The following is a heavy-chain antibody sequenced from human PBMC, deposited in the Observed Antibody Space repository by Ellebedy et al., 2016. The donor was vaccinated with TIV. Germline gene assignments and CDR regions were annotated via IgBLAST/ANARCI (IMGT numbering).Heavy chain of an antibody. CDR2: IGTAGDT. CDR3: ARARITMVRGVIQKDYYYYGMDV. CDR1: GFTFSSYD. Sequence: GGSLRLXCAASGFTFSSYDMHWVRQATGKGLEWVSAIGTAGDTYYPGSVKGRFTISRENAKNSLYLQMNSLRAGDTAVYYCARARITMVRGVIQKDYYYYGMDVWGQGTTVTVSS. J-gene: IGHJ6*02. V-gene: IGHV3-13*04. D-gene: IGHD3-10*01.